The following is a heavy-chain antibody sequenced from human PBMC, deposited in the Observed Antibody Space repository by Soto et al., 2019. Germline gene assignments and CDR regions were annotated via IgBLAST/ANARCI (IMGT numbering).Heavy chain of an antibody. Sequence: SVKVSCKASGGTFSSYAISWVRQAPGQGLEWMGGITPIFGTANYAQKFQGRVTITADKSTSTAYMELSSLRSEDTAVYYCASTIIAAAVTYNWFDPWGQGTLVTVSS. D-gene: IGHD6-13*01. CDR3: ASTIIAAAVTYNWFDP. CDR2: ITPIFGTA. V-gene: IGHV1-69*06. J-gene: IGHJ5*02. CDR1: GGTFSSYA.